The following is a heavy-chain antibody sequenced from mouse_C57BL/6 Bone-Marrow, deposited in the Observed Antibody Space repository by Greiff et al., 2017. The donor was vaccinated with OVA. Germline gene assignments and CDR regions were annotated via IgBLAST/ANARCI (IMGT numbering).Heavy chain of an antibody. Sequence: QVQLQQSGAELARPGASVKMSCKASGYTFTSYTMHWVKQRPGQGLEWIGYINPSSGYTKYNQKFKDMATLTADKSSSTAYMQLSSLTSEDSAVYYCARSVDWGYFDYWGQGTTLTVSS. CDR2: INPSSGYT. CDR1: GYTFTSYT. V-gene: IGHV1-4*01. J-gene: IGHJ2*01. D-gene: IGHD4-1*01. CDR3: ARSVDWGYFDY.